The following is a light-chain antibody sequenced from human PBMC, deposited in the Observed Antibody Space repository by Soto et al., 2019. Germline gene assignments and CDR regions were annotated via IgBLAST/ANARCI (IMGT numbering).Light chain of an antibody. CDR3: YSTDISGNHGV. CDR1: ALPKKY. V-gene: IGLV3-10*01. J-gene: IGLJ3*02. CDR2: EDS. Sequence: SYELTQPPSVSVSPGQAARITCSGDALPKKYAYWYQQKSGQAPVLVIYEDSKRPSGIPERFSGSSSGTMVTLTITGAQGEDEGDYYCYSTDISGNHGVFGGGTKLTVL.